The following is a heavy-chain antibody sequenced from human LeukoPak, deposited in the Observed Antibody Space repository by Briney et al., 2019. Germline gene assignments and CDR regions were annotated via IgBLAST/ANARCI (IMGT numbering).Heavy chain of an antibody. V-gene: IGHV4-4*09. CDR2: IYTSGST. J-gene: IGHJ2*01. CDR1: GGSISSYY. D-gene: IGHD6-13*01. CDR3: ARHRRDYSSSWNPYFDL. Sequence: SEPLSLTCTVSGGSISSYYWSWIRQPPGKGLDWTGYIYTSGSTNYHPSLKSRVTISVDTSKNQLSLKLSSVTAADTAVYYCARHRRDYSSSWNPYFDLWGRGTLVTVSS.